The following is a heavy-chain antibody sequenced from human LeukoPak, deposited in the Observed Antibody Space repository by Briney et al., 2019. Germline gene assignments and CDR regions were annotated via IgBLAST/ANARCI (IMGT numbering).Heavy chain of an antibody. Sequence: GGSLRLSCEASGFTFTNAWMSWVRQAPGKGLEWVGRIRRKTDVGTADYAAPVMGRFTISRDDSNNTLYLQMNSLKTEDTAVYYCISGFCSSASCYAWGRGTLVIVSS. CDR1: GFTFTNAW. CDR3: ISGFCSSASCYA. CDR2: IRRKTDVGTA. J-gene: IGHJ4*02. D-gene: IGHD2-2*01. V-gene: IGHV3-15*01.